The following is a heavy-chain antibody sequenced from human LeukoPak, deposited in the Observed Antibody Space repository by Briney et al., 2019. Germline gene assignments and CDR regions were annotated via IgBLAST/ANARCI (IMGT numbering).Heavy chain of an antibody. CDR2: ISGSGVST. V-gene: IGHV3-23*01. Sequence: PGGSLRLSCAASGFTFSNYAMNWVRQAPGKGLEWVPGISGSGVSTYYADSVKGRFTISRDNSENTLYLQMNSLRAEDTAVYYCAKIIAAAVLWGQGTLVTVSS. CDR3: AKIIAAAVL. D-gene: IGHD6-13*01. CDR1: GFTFSNYA. J-gene: IGHJ4*02.